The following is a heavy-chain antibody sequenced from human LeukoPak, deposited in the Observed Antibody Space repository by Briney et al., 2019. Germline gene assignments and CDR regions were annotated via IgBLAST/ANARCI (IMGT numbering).Heavy chain of an antibody. D-gene: IGHD1-20*01. V-gene: IGHV3-23*01. J-gene: IGHJ4*02. CDR3: ARGLRYNWNFDY. Sequence: GGSLRLSCAASGFTFSSYAMSWVRQAPGKGLEWVSAISGSGGSTYYADSVKGRFTISRDNSKNTLYLQMNSLRAEDTAVYYCARGLRYNWNFDYWGQGTLVTVSS. CDR1: GFTFSSYA. CDR2: ISGSGGST.